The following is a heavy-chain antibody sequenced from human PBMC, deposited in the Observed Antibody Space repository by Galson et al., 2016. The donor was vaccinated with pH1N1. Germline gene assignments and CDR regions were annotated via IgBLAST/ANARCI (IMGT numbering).Heavy chain of an antibody. J-gene: IGHJ2*01. Sequence: SLRLSCAASGFTFNSYSMNWVRQAPGKGLEWVSSISSSSSYIYYADSVKGRFTITRYNAENSLYLQMNSLRAEDTAVYYCARVSGGYYDTSGYYYRWYFDLWGRGTLVTVSS. CDR2: ISSSSSYI. D-gene: IGHD3-22*01. CDR1: GFTFNSYS. CDR3: ARVSGGYYDTSGYYYRWYFDL. V-gene: IGHV3-21*01.